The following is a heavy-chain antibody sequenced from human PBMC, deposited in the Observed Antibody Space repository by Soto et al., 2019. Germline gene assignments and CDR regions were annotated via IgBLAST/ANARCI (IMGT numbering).Heavy chain of an antibody. D-gene: IGHD6-13*01. V-gene: IGHV3-30-3*01. CDR2: ISYDGSNK. CDR3: ARAQQFRSAKDY. CDR1: GFTFSSYA. J-gene: IGHJ4*02. Sequence: LRLSCSASGFTFSSYAMHWVRQAPGKGLEWVAVISYDGSNKYYADSVKGRFTISIENSKNTLYLQMNSLRAEDTAVYYCARAQQFRSAKDYWGQGTLVTVSS.